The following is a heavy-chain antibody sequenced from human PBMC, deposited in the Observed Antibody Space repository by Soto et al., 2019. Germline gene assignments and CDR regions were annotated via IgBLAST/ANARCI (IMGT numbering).Heavy chain of an antibody. CDR2: ISHDGTDK. J-gene: IGHJ6*02. Sequence: QVQLVASGGGVVQPGRSLRLSCAASGFTFSSYGIHWVRQAPGKGLEWVALISHDGTDKYYADSVKGRFTISRDNFKNTLYLQMSSLRPEDTAVYYCVKERYAQLWLEDYGMDVWGQGTTVTV. D-gene: IGHD5-18*01. V-gene: IGHV3-30*18. CDR1: GFTFSSYG. CDR3: VKERYAQLWLEDYGMDV.